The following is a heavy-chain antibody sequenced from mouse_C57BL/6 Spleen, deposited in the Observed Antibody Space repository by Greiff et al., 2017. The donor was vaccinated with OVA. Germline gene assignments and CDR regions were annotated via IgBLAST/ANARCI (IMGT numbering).Heavy chain of an antibody. CDR3: ARSEGNYGAWFAY. Sequence: QVHVKQSGAELVKPGASVKISCKASGYAFSSYWMNWVKQRPGKGLEWIGQIYPGDGDTNYNGKFKGKATLTADKSSSTAYMQLSSLTSEDSAVYFCARSEGNYGAWFAYWGQGTLVTVSA. J-gene: IGHJ3*01. V-gene: IGHV1-80*01. D-gene: IGHD2-1*01. CDR2: IYPGDGDT. CDR1: GYAFSSYW.